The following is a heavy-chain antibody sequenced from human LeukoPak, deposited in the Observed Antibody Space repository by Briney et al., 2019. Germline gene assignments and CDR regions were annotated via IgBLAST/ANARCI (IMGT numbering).Heavy chain of an antibody. J-gene: IGHJ3*02. CDR3: ARDRTPGRAAAIGAFDI. V-gene: IGHV1-2*02. D-gene: IGHD6-13*01. Sequence: ASVKVSCKASGYTFTGYYMHWVRQAPGQGLEWMGWINPNSGGTNYAQKFQGRVAMTRDTSISTAYMELSRLRFDDTAVYYCARDRTPGRAAAIGAFDIWGQGTMVTVSS. CDR1: GYTFTGYY. CDR2: INPNSGGT.